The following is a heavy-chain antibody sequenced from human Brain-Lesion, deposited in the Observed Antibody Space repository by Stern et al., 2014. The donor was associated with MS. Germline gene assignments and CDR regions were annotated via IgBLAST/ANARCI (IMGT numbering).Heavy chain of an antibody. Sequence: VQLVQSGPGLVKPSETLSLTCPVSGGSISSSTYYWAWIRQPPGKGLEWVGSIYYSGFTHYNPSLKSRVTISVVMSKNQFSLKLSSVTAADTAIYYCARHDSVPRPSQLYSARDRGPGYFDYWGQGTLVTVSS. CDR1: GGSISSSTYY. V-gene: IGHV4-39*01. CDR2: IYYSGFT. CDR3: ARHDSVPRPSQLYSARDRGPGYFDY. J-gene: IGHJ4*02. D-gene: IGHD1-26*01.